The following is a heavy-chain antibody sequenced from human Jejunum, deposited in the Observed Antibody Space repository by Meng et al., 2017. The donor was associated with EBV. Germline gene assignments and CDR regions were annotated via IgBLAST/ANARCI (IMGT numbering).Heavy chain of an antibody. V-gene: IGHV1-18*01. CDR2: YSANSGDT. D-gene: IGHD4-11*01. CDR1: GYTFTSNG. CDR3: ERVVFYRFDS. J-gene: IGHJ4*02. Sequence: QVALGLARAEVEKHWALGEVAYKASGYTFTSNGIRWLRQAPGQGLEWMGWYSANSGDTSYAQKFRGRITLSTGKSPSTVYMELMSLRYTDSAVYYCERVVFYRFDSWGQGTLVTVSS.